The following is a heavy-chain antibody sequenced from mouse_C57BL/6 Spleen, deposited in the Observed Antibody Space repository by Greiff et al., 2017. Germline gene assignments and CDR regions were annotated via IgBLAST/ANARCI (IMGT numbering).Heavy chain of an antibody. Sequence: EVQLVESGGGLVKPGGSLKLSCAASGFTFSSYAMSWVRQTPEKRLEWVATISDGGSYTYYPDNVKGRFTISRDNAKNNLYLQMSHLKSEDTAMYYCARDLTVVAPFAYWGQGTLVTVSA. J-gene: IGHJ3*01. D-gene: IGHD1-1*01. CDR1: GFTFSSYA. V-gene: IGHV5-4*01. CDR2: ISDGGSYT. CDR3: ARDLTVVAPFAY.